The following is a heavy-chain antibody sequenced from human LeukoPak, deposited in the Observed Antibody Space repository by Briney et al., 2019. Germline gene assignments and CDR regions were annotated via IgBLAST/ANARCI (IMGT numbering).Heavy chain of an antibody. CDR1: GFTFSSYS. Sequence: GGSLRLSCAASGFTFSSYSMNWVRQAPGKGLEWVSYISSSSSTIYYADSVKGRFTISRGNAKNSLYLQMNSLRAEDTAVYYCARTRDYYYYMDVWGKGTTVTVSS. CDR2: ISSSSSTI. V-gene: IGHV3-48*04. J-gene: IGHJ6*03. CDR3: ARTRDYYYYMDV.